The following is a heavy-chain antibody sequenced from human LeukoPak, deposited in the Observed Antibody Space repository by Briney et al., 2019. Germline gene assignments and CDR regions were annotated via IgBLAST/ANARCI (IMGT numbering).Heavy chain of an antibody. CDR2: IYYSGST. D-gene: IGHD6-6*01. CDR1: GGSISSRY. Sequence: PSETLSLTCTVSGGSISSRYWSWIRQPPGKGLEWIGYIYYSGSTNYNPSLKSRVTISVDTSKNQFSLKLSSVTAADTAVYYCARVYSSSRGWFDPWGQGTLVTVSS. CDR3: ARVYSSSRGWFDP. J-gene: IGHJ5*02. V-gene: IGHV4-59*11.